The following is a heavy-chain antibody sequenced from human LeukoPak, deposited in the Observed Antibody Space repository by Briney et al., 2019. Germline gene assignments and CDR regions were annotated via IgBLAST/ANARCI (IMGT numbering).Heavy chain of an antibody. V-gene: IGHV3-23*01. CDR2: ISGSGGST. D-gene: IGHD3-9*01. CDR3: AKPAAPYDILTGYSH. Sequence: GGSLRLSCAASGFTFSSYAMSWGRQAPGKGLEWVSAISGSGGSTCYADSVKGRFTISRDNSKNTLYLQMNSLRAEDTAVYYCAKPAAPYDILTGYSHWGQGTLVTVSS. CDR1: GFTFSSYA. J-gene: IGHJ4*02.